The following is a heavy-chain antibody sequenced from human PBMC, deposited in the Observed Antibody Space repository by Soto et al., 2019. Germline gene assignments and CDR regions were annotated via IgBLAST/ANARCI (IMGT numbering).Heavy chain of an antibody. CDR1: GFTFSSYG. D-gene: IGHD3-16*01. CDR3: ARDRGSIGEFGHFDY. Sequence: QVQLVESGGGVVQPGRSLRLSCAASGFTFSSYGMHWVRQAPGKGLEWVAVIWYDGSNKYYADSVKGRFTISRDNSKNTLYLQMNSLRAEDTAVYYCARDRGSIGEFGHFDYWGQGTLVTVSS. CDR2: IWYDGSNK. V-gene: IGHV3-33*01. J-gene: IGHJ4*02.